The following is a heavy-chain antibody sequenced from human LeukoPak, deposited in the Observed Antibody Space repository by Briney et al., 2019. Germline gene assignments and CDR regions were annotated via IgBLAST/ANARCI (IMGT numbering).Heavy chain of an antibody. V-gene: IGHV3-23*01. CDR1: GFAFSTYA. Sequence: GGSLRLSCAASGFAFSTYAMTWVRQAPEKGLQWVSIISTSGRATYYADSVEGRFTISRDNSKNTVYLQMNSLRADDTAVYYCAKARGSSVYEQFDYWGQGTQVTVSP. CDR2: ISTSGRAT. J-gene: IGHJ4*02. D-gene: IGHD5/OR15-5a*01. CDR3: AKARGSSVYEQFDY.